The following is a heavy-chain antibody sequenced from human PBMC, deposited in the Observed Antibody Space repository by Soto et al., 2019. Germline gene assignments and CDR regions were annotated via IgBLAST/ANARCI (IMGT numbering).Heavy chain of an antibody. CDR2: IIPIFGTA. CDR1: GGTFSSYA. Sequence: GASVKVSFKASGGTFSSYASSWVRQAPGQGLEWMGGIIPIFGTANYAQKFQGRVTITADESTSTAYMELSSLRSEDTAVYYCARDYYDSSAKGPLGPTRNWGQGTLVTVSS. J-gene: IGHJ4*02. V-gene: IGHV1-69*13. CDR3: ARDYYDSSAKGPLGPTRN. D-gene: IGHD3-22*01.